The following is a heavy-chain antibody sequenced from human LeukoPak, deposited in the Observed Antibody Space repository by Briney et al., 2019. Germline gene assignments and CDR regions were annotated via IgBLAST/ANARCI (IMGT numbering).Heavy chain of an antibody. CDR1: GGSISRYY. D-gene: IGHD1-26*01. J-gene: IGHJ4*02. V-gene: IGHV4-59*08. Sequence: PSETLSLTCTVSGGSISRYYWSWIRQPPGKGLEWIAYIYYSGSTNYNPYLKSRVAISVDTSKNQFSLKVDSVTAADTAVYYCARHDMDVAGGGLDYFDYWGQGTLVTVSS. CDR2: IYYSGST. CDR3: ARHDMDVAGGGLDYFDY.